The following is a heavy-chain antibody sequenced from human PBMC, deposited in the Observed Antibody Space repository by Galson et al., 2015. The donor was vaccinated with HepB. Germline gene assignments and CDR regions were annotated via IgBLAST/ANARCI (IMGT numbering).Heavy chain of an antibody. CDR1: GGTFSSYA. CDR2: IIPIFGTA. J-gene: IGHJ5*02. Sequence: SVKVPCKASGGTFSSYAISWVRQAPGQGLEWMGGIIPIFGTANYAQKFQGRVTITADESTSTAYMELSSLRSEDTAVYYCARDRVHYYDSSGYYHPGWFDPWGQGTLVTVSS. V-gene: IGHV1-69*13. D-gene: IGHD3-22*01. CDR3: ARDRVHYYDSSGYYHPGWFDP.